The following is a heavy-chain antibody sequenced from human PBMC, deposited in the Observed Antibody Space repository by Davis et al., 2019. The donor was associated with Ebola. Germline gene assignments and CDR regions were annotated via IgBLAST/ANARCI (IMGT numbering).Heavy chain of an antibody. CDR1: GFTFSDYY. J-gene: IGHJ6*02. Sequence: GESLKISCAASGFTFSDYYVSWIRQAPGKGLEWVSYISSSGSTIYYADSVKGRFTISRDNAKNSLYLQMNSLRAEDTAVYYCARWFRGSRVYYGMDVWGQGTTVTVSS. CDR3: ARWFRGSRVYYGMDV. D-gene: IGHD3-10*01. V-gene: IGHV3-11*01. CDR2: ISSSGSTI.